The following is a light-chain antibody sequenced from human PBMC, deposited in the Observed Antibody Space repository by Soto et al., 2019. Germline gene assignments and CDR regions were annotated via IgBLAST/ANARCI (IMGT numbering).Light chain of an antibody. J-gene: IGLJ3*02. Sequence: QSVLTQPPSASGSPGQSVTISCTGTSRDVGGYNFVSWYQQHPGKAPKLLIFEVNKRPSGVPDRFSGSKSGNSASLTVSGLQAEDEAEYYCSSYAGTLNYLLFGGGTTLTVL. CDR3: SSYAGTLNYLL. CDR2: EVN. V-gene: IGLV2-8*01. CDR1: SRDVGGYNF.